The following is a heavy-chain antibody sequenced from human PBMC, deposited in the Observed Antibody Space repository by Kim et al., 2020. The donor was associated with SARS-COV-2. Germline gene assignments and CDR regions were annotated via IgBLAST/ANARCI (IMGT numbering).Heavy chain of an antibody. CDR3: ARGLSITIFGVVTGNWFDP. D-gene: IGHD3-3*01. CDR1: GYTFTSYD. V-gene: IGHV1-8*01. Sequence: ASVKVSCKASGYTFTSYDINWVRQATGQGLEWMGWMNPNSGNTGYAQKFQGRVTMTRNTPISTAYMELSSLRSEDTAVYYCARGLSITIFGVVTGNWFDPWGQGTLVTVSS. CDR2: MNPNSGNT. J-gene: IGHJ5*02.